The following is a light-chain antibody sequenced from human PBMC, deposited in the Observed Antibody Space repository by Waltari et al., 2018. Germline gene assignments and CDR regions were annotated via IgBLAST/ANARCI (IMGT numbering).Light chain of an antibody. Sequence: EIVLTQSPGTLSLSPGERATLSCRASQSVSSSYLAWYQQKPGQAPRLLIYGASSRATGIPDRFSGSGSGTDFTLTISRLEPEDFAVYYCQQYSSSPYTFGQGTKPEIK. CDR1: QSVSSSY. V-gene: IGKV3-20*01. CDR3: QQYSSSPYT. CDR2: GAS. J-gene: IGKJ2*01.